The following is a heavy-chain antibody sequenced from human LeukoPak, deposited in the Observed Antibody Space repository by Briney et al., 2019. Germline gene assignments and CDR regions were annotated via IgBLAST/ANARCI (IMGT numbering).Heavy chain of an antibody. CDR2: IYHSGST. CDR1: GYSISSGYY. D-gene: IGHD1-7*01. J-gene: IGHJ4*02. Sequence: PSETLSLTCAVSGYSISSGYYWGWIRQPPGKGLEWIGSIYHSGSTYYNPSLKSRVTISVDTSKNQFSLKLSSVTAADTAVYYCARASSYWNYVCWGQGTLVTVSS. V-gene: IGHV4-38-2*01. CDR3: ARASSYWNYVC.